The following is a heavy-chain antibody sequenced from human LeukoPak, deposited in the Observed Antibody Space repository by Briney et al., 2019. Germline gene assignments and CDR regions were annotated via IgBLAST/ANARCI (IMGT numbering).Heavy chain of an antibody. V-gene: IGHV1-2*02. CDR3: ARVSLPRGSAAFDI. D-gene: IGHD3-10*01. CDR2: INPNSGGT. Sequence: ASVKVSCKASGYTFTGYYMHWVRQAPGQGLEWMGWINPNSGGTNYAQKFQGRVTMTRDTSISTAYMELSRLRSDDTAVYYCARVSLPRGSAAFDIWGQGTMVTVSS. CDR1: GYTFTGYY. J-gene: IGHJ3*02.